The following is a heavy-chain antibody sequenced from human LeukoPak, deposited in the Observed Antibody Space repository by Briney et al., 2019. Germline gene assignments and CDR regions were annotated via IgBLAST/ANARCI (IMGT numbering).Heavy chain of an antibody. J-gene: IGHJ3*02. CDR2: IYSDNT. V-gene: IGHV3-21*01. CDR1: GFTFSSYA. D-gene: IGHD6-6*01. CDR3: ARGSGYSSSSAPDAFDI. Sequence: PGGSLRLSCAASGFTFSSYAMHWVRQAPGKGLEWVSFIYSDNTHYSDSVKGRFTISRDNAKNSLYLQMNSLRAEDTAVYYCARGSGYSSSSAPDAFDIWGQGTMVTVSS.